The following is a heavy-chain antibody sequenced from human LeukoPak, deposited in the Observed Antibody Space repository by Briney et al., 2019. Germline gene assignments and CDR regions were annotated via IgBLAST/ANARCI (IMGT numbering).Heavy chain of an antibody. CDR1: GFTFSSYA. CDR3: AKGHYYDSSGYYYDY. D-gene: IGHD3-22*01. V-gene: IGHV3-23*01. Sequence: GGSLRLSCAAPGFTFSSYAMSWVRQAPGKGLEWVSAISGSGGSTYYADSVKGRFTISRDNSKNALYLQMNSLRAEDTAVYYCAKGHYYDSSGYYYDYWGQGTLVTVSP. J-gene: IGHJ4*02. CDR2: ISGSGGST.